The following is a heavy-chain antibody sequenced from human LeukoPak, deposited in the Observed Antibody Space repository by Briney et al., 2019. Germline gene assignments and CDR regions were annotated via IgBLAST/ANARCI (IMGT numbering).Heavy chain of an antibody. CDR3: ARAPSGYKFYFAS. CDR2: IYTSGST. CDR1: GGSISSGSYY. V-gene: IGHV4-61*02. D-gene: IGHD3-22*01. J-gene: IGHJ4*02. Sequence: SETLSLTCTVSGGSISSGSYYWSWIRQPAGKGLEWIGRIYTSGSTNYNPSLKSRVTISVDTSKNQFSLRLTSVTAADTAVYYCARAPSGYKFYFASWGQGSLVTVSS.